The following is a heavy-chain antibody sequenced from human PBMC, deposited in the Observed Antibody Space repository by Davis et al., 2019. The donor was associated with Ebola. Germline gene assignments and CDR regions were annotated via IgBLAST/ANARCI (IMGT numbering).Heavy chain of an antibody. J-gene: IGHJ6*04. CDR2: IYWDDDR. V-gene: IGHV2-5*02. CDR3: AHWSARHGLDV. D-gene: IGHD3-3*01. CDR1: GFSLSTSGEG. Sequence: SGPTLVKPTQTLTLTCTFSGFSLSTSGEGVGWIRQPPGKALEWLALIYWDDDRRYSPSLMSRLTISRDTSKNQVVLTVTNMDPVDTATYYCAHWSARHGLDVWGRGTTVTVSS.